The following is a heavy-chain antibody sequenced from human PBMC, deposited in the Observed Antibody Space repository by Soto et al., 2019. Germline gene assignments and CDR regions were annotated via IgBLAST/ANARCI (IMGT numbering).Heavy chain of an antibody. CDR1: GGTFSSYA. J-gene: IGHJ6*02. D-gene: IGHD2-15*01. Sequence: SVKVSCKASGGTFSSYAISWVLQAPGQGLEWMGGIIPIFGTANYAQKFQGRVTITADESTSTAYMELSSLRSEDTAVYYCATHKVVVAATYYFGMDVWGQGTTVTVSS. CDR2: IIPIFGTA. V-gene: IGHV1-69*13. CDR3: ATHKVVVAATYYFGMDV.